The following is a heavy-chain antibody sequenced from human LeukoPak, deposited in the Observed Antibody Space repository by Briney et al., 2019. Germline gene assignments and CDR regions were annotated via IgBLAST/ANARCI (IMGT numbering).Heavy chain of an antibody. CDR3: ARVEPYRGYSYGSQIYYYYYYGMDV. V-gene: IGHV1-2*02. CDR1: GYTFTGYY. D-gene: IGHD5-18*01. CDR2: INPNSGGT. J-gene: IGHJ6*02. Sequence: ASVKVSCKASGYTFTGYYMHWVRQAPGQGLEWMGWINPNSGGTNYAQKFQGRVTMTRDTSISTAYMELSRLRSDDTAVYYCARVEPYRGYSYGSQIYYYYYYGMDVWGQGTTVTVSS.